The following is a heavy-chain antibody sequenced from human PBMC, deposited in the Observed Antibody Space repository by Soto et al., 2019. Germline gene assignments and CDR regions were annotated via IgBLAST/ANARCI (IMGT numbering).Heavy chain of an antibody. Sequence: SETLSLTCAVSSGSISSSNWWSWVRQPPGKGLEWIGYIYYSGSTNYNPSLKSRVTISVDTSKNQFSLKLSSVTAADTAVYYCARSYGDYGEDYWYFDLWGRGTLVTVSS. CDR1: SGSISSSNW. V-gene: IGHV4-4*02. D-gene: IGHD4-17*01. J-gene: IGHJ2*01. CDR3: ARSYGDYGEDYWYFDL. CDR2: IYYSGST.